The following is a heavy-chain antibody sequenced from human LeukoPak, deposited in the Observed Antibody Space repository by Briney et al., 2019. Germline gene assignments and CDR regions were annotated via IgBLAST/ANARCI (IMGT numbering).Heavy chain of an antibody. CDR1: GFTVSSNY. CDR2: IYSGGST. J-gene: IGHJ4*02. D-gene: IGHD2-8*01. Sequence: AGGSLRLSCAASGFTVSSNYMSWVRQAPGKGLEWVSVIYSGGSTYYADSVKGRFTISRDNSKNTLYLQMNSLRAEDTAVYYCARDPPAVSINTYAWGQGTLVTVSS. V-gene: IGHV3-53*01. CDR3: ARDPPAVSINTYA.